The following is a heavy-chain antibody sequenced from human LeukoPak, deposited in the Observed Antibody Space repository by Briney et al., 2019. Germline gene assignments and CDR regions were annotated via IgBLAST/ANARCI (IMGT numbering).Heavy chain of an antibody. CDR2: IIRVFRTA. D-gene: IGHD5-12*01. V-gene: IGHV1-69*13. Sequence: ASVKSPCKASGGDISTFGIHCARQAPGQGFEWMGGIIRVFRTANYAQKWKGRVTITADESSTTAYMELSSLRSEDTAVYYCARLPLGYTYGYWGQGTLVTVSS. J-gene: IGHJ4*02. CDR1: GGDISTFG. CDR3: ARLPLGYTYGY.